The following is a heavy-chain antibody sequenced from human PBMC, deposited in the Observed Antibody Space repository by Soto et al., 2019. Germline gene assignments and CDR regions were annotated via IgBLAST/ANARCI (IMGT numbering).Heavy chain of an antibody. D-gene: IGHD4-17*01. CDR1: GGSVNNANYF. J-gene: IGHJ6*02. Sequence: QVRLEESGPGLVKPSETLSLICSVSGGSVNNANYFWNWIRHHPENGLEWIGYIYYSGSTRYNPSFKTRATLSIDTTKDQLSLRLNSVTVADTAGYFCARDADYGGSRGGMDVWGRGTTVTV. CDR3: ARDADYGGSRGGMDV. CDR2: IYYSGST. V-gene: IGHV4-31*03.